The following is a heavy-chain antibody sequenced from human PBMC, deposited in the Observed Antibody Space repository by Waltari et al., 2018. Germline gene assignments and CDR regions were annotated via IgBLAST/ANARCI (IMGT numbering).Heavy chain of an antibody. Sequence: QVQLQESGPGLVKPSQTLSLTCTVSGGSINSGTYYWSWIRQSPGKGLEWIGYIYHRGDTSSNPSLKSRITISVDTSRSQFSLKLASVTAADSAMYYCARSTVTTDDYYYYYMDVWGKGTTVTISS. J-gene: IGHJ6*03. V-gene: IGHV4-30-4*01. CDR1: GGSINSGTYY. CDR3: ARSTVTTDDYYYYYMDV. CDR2: IYHRGDT. D-gene: IGHD4-17*01.